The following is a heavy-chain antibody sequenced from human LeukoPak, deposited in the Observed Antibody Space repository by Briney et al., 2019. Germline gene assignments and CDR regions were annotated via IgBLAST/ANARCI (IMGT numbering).Heavy chain of an antibody. Sequence: GGSLRLSCAASGFTFSSYWMSWVRQAPGKGLEWVANIKQDGSEKYYVDSVKGRFTISRDNAKNSLYLQMNSLRAEDTAVYYCARDGVYCSSTSCYPLYYMDVWGKGTTVTVSS. V-gene: IGHV3-7*01. CDR2: IKQDGSEK. CDR3: ARDGVYCSSTSCYPLYYMDV. D-gene: IGHD2-2*01. J-gene: IGHJ6*03. CDR1: GFTFSSYW.